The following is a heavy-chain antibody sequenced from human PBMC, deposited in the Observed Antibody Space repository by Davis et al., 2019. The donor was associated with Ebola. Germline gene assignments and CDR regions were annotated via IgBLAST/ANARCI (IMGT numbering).Heavy chain of an antibody. D-gene: IGHD3-3*01. V-gene: IGHV3-74*01. J-gene: IGHJ6*02. CDR1: GFTLSNYW. CDR3: VRDPGVLRFLEWSPYYNMDI. CDR2: IDSDGTNR. Sequence: HTGGSLRLSCAASGFTLSNYWMYWVRQDPGKGLMWVSRIDSDGTNRKYADSVKGRFTISRDNAKNTLYLQMNSLTAEDTAVYYCVRDPGVLRFLEWSPYYNMDIWGQGTTVTVSS.